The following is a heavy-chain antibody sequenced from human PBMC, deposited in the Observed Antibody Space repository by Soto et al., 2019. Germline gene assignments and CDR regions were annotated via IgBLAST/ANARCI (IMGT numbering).Heavy chain of an antibody. D-gene: IGHD5-12*01. CDR1: GFTFSSYG. V-gene: IGHV3-30*18. Sequence: QVQLVESGGGVVQPGRSLRLSCAASGFTFSSYGMHWVRQAPGKGLEWVAVISYDGSNKYYADSVRGRFTISRDNSKNPLYLQMNSLRAEDTAVYYCAKGWLQLDYWGQGTLVTVSS. J-gene: IGHJ4*02. CDR2: ISYDGSNK. CDR3: AKGWLQLDY.